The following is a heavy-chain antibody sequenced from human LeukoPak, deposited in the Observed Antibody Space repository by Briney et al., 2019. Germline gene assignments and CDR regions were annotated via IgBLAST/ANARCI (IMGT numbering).Heavy chain of an antibody. Sequence: GTSLRLSCAASGFTFHDHGMDWVRQAPGKGLEWVAVIAADGGVKQYADFVKGRFTLSRDNSKNTLFLEMNGLTIDDTAVYYCAREATWGQWNFDLWGQGAPVTVSS. CDR3: AREATWGQWNFDL. D-gene: IGHD6-19*01. V-gene: IGHV3-30*03. CDR2: IAADGGVK. CDR1: GFTFHDHG. J-gene: IGHJ4*02.